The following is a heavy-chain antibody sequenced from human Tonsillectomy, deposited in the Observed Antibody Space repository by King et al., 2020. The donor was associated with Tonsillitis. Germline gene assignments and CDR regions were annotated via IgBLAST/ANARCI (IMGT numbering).Heavy chain of an antibody. D-gene: IGHD2-15*01. Sequence: VQLVESGGGLVKPGGSLRLSCAASGFTFSDYYMSWIRQAPGKGLEWVSYISSIGSTIYYADSVKGRFTISRDNAKNSLYLQMNSLRAEDTALYYCAREPYCSGGSCYTRGPYFDYWGQGTLVTVSS. CDR2: ISSIGSTI. V-gene: IGHV3-11*01. CDR3: AREPYCSGGSCYTRGPYFDY. CDR1: GFTFSDYY. J-gene: IGHJ4*02.